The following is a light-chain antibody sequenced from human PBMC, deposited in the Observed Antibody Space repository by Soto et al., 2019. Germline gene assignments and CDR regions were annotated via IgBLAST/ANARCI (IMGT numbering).Light chain of an antibody. CDR1: SSNIGRNF. CDR3: GTWDNSLNSWV. J-gene: IGLJ3*02. Sequence: QSVLTQPPSVSAAPGQTVTISCSGSSSNIGRNFASWYQQLPGAAPKLLIYQNDKRPSGIPDRFSGSKSGTSATLGITGLQTGDEADYYCGTWDNSLNSWVFGGGTKLTVL. V-gene: IGLV1-51*02. CDR2: QND.